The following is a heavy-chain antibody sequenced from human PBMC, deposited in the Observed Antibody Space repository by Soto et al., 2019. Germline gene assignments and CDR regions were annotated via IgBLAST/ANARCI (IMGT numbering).Heavy chain of an antibody. CDR2: ISYDGSNK. D-gene: IGHD3-16*01. Sequence: GGSLRLSCAASGFTFSSYAMHWVRQAPGKGLEWVAVISYDGSNKYYADSVKGRFTISRDNSKNTLYLQMNSLRAEDTAVYYCARGGGTLEALDIRGQGTMVTVAS. J-gene: IGHJ3*02. V-gene: IGHV3-30-3*01. CDR1: GFTFSSYA. CDR3: ARGGGTLEALDI.